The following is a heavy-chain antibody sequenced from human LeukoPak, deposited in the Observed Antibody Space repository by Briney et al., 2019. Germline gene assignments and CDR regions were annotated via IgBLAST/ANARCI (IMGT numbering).Heavy chain of an antibody. CDR2: ISVNNGGT. CDR1: GYTFTTYS. V-gene: IGHV1-18*01. D-gene: IGHD2-2*01. CDR3: ATATQPRGYFLH. J-gene: IGHJ1*01. Sequence: ASVKVSWKASGYTFTTYSLAWVRQAPGQSLEWMGWISVNNGGTNYVQSFQDRVTLTRDTSTNTAYLELRSLRSDDTAIIYCATATQPRGYFLHWGQGTLVTVSS.